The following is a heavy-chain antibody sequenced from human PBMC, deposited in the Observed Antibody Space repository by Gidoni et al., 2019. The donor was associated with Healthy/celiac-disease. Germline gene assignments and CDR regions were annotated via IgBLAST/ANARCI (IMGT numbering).Heavy chain of an antibody. CDR1: GYTFTGYY. CDR2: INPNSGGT. J-gene: IGHJ4*02. Sequence: QVQLVQSGAEVKKPGASVKVSCKAAGYTFTGYYMHRVRQAPGQGLEWMGWINPNSGGTNYAQKFQGRVTMTRDTSISTAYMELSRLRSDDTAVYYCARQATVVTPGDFDYWGQGTLVTVSS. D-gene: IGHD4-17*01. CDR3: ARQATVVTPGDFDY. V-gene: IGHV1-2*02.